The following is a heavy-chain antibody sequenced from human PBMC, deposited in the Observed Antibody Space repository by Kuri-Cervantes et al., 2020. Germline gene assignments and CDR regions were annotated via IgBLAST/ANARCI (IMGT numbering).Heavy chain of an antibody. V-gene: IGHV1-18*01. CDR1: GYTFTSYG. J-gene: IGHJ5*02. Sequence: ASVKVSCKASGYTFTSYGISWVRQAAGQGLEWMGWISTYNGYTNYAQKLQGRATMTTDTSTSTAYMELSSLRYDDTPVYYCARVDRSWAWFDPWGQGTLVTVSS. D-gene: IGHD2-15*01. CDR3: ARVDRSWAWFDP. CDR2: ISTYNGYT.